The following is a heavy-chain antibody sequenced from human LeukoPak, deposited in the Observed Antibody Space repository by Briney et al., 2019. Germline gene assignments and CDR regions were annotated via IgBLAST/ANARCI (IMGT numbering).Heavy chain of an antibody. CDR2: MNPNSGNT. CDR3: ARGSPLYYDFWSGYYDDY. V-gene: IGHV1-8*01. CDR1: GYTFTSYD. D-gene: IGHD3-3*01. Sequence: ASVKVSCKASGYTFTSYDINWVRQATGQGLEWMGWMNPNSGNTGYAQKFQGRVTMTRNTSISTAYMELSSPRSEDTAVYYCARGSPLYYDFWSGYYDDYWGQGTLVTVSS. J-gene: IGHJ4*02.